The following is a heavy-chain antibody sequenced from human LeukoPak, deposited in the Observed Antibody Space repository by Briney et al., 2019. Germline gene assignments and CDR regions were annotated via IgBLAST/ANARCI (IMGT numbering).Heavy chain of an antibody. V-gene: IGHV3-23*01. D-gene: IGHD3-10*01. CDR1: GFTFSSYG. J-gene: IGHJ6*03. Sequence: GGSLRLSCAASGFTFSSYGMSWVRQAPGKGLEWVSAISGSGGTTYYADSVKGRSTISRDNSKNTLYLQMNSLRAEDTAVYYCAKGLSGYYYMDVWGKGTTDTISS. CDR2: ISGSGGTT. CDR3: AKGLSGYYYMDV.